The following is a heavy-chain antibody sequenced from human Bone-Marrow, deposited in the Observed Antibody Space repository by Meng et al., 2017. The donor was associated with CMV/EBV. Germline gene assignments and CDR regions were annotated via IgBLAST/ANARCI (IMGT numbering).Heavy chain of an antibody. V-gene: IGHV4-4*07. J-gene: IGHJ2*01. Sequence: WSCVRQSAGKGLEYIGRIHAGGSTDYNPSFRSRVTMSLHTSMEYFSLRLTSMTAADTAVYFCARDRTYSEDSGYFQGQNKLSWYFDLWGRGTLVTVSS. CDR3: ARDRTYSEDSGYFQGQNKLSWYFDL. D-gene: IGHD3-22*01. CDR2: IHAGGST.